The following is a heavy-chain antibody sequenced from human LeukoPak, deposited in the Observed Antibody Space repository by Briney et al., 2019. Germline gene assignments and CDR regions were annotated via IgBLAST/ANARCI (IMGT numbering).Heavy chain of an antibody. J-gene: IGHJ4*02. CDR1: GFTLSSYA. V-gene: IGHV3-30*09. CDR2: ISYDGSNK. Sequence: GGSLRLSCAASGFTLSSYAMHWVRQAPGKGLERVPVISYDGSNKYYADSVKGRFAISRDNSKNTLYLQMNSLRAEDTAVYYCAKDPGELRFLEWLLRDWGQGTLVTVSS. CDR3: AKDPGELRFLEWLLRD. D-gene: IGHD3-3*01.